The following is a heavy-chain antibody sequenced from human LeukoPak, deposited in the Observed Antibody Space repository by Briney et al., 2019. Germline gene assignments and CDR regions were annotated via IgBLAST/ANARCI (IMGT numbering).Heavy chain of an antibody. CDR2: IIPIFGTA. Sequence: GASVKVSCKASGGTFSSYAISWVRQAPGQGLEWMGGIIPIFGTANYAQKFQGRVTITADESTSTAYMELSSLRSEDTAVYYCARELRELAPLGYWGQGTLVTVSS. CDR3: ARELRELAPLGY. CDR1: GGTFSSYA. V-gene: IGHV1-69*01. J-gene: IGHJ4*02. D-gene: IGHD1-26*01.